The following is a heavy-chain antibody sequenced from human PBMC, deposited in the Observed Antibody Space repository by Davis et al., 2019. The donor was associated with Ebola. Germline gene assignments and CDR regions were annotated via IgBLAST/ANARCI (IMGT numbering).Heavy chain of an antibody. CDR1: GFSFSSYA. D-gene: IGHD3-3*01. J-gene: IGHJ3*02. CDR2: ISYDGSNK. V-gene: IGHV3-30-3*01. CDR3: AKSITIFGVITSHAFDI. Sequence: GESLKISCAASGFSFSSYAMYWVRQAPGKGLEWVAIISYDGSNKYYADSVKGRFTISRDNSKNTLYLQMNSLRAEDTAVYYCAKSITIFGVITSHAFDIWGQGTMVTVSS.